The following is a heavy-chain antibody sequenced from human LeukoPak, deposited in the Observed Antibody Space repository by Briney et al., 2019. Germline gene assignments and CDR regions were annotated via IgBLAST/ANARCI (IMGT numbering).Heavy chain of an antibody. CDR3: ARSRQLAGFDY. V-gene: IGHV4-39*01. CDR1: GGSISSSSYY. J-gene: IGHJ4*02. D-gene: IGHD6-13*01. Sequence: SETPSLTCTVSGGSISSSSYYWGWIRQPPGKGLEWIGSIYYSGSTYYNPSLKGRVTISVDTSKNQFSLKLSSVTAADTAVYYCARSRQLAGFDYWGQGTLVTVSS. CDR2: IYYSGST.